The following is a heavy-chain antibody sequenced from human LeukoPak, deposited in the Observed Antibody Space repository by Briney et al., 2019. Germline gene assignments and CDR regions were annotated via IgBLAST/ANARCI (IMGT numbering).Heavy chain of an antibody. D-gene: IGHD6-13*01. CDR2: ISYDGSNK. CDR3: ARSAAAAFDY. CDR1: GFTFRSYD. J-gene: IGHJ4*02. Sequence: GGSLRLSCAVSGFTFRSYDMGWVRQAPGKGLEWVAVISYDGSNKYYADSVKGRFTISRDNSKNTLYLQMNSLRAEDTAVYYCARSAAAAFDYWGQGTLVTVSS. V-gene: IGHV3-30-3*01.